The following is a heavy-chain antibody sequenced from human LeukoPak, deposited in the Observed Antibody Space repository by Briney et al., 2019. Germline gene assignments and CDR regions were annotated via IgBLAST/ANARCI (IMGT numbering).Heavy chain of an antibody. Sequence: ASVKVSCKASGYTFTSYDINWVRQATGQGLEWMGWMNPNSGNTGYAQKFQGRVTITRNTSINTAYMELSSLRSEDMAVYYCARERAAAGRVVDVFDIWGQGTMVTVSS. CDR1: GYTFTSYD. CDR3: ARERAAAGRVVDVFDI. V-gene: IGHV1-8*03. CDR2: MNPNSGNT. D-gene: IGHD6-13*01. J-gene: IGHJ3*02.